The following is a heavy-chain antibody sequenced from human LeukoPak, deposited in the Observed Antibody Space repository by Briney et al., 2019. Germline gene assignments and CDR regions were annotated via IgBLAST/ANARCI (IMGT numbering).Heavy chain of an antibody. D-gene: IGHD1-1*01. Sequence: ASVKVSCKASGYTFTSYDINWVRQATGQGLEWMGWMNPNSGNTGYAQKFQGRVTMTRDTSISTAYMELSRLRSDDTAVYYCALLSRKTGTFDYWGQGTLVTVSS. J-gene: IGHJ4*02. CDR2: MNPNSGNT. CDR3: ALLSRKTGTFDY. CDR1: GYTFTSYD. V-gene: IGHV1-8*01.